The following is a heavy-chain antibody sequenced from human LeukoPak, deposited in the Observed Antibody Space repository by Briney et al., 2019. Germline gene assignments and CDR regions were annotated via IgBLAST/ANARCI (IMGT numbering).Heavy chain of an antibody. CDR3: ARVRDSGWYPERVDAFDI. CDR1: GYTITSYY. J-gene: IGHJ3*02. CDR2: INPSGGST. D-gene: IGHD6-19*01. V-gene: IGHV1-46*01. Sequence: ASVKVSCKASGYTITSYYMHWVRQAPGQGLEWMGIINPSGGSTSYAQKFQGRVTMTRDTSTSTVYMELSSLRSEDTAVYYCARVRDSGWYPERVDAFDIWGQGTMVTVSS.